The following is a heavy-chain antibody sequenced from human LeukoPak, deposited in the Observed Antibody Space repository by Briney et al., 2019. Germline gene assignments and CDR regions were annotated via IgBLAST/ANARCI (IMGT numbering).Heavy chain of an antibody. CDR3: VRHDTSGSYPDY. Sequence: ESLKISCKASGFSFTKHWIGWVRQMPGKGLEWMGMIHPGDSDLRYNSPFGGQVTISADKAIGTAYLQWSSLKASDTAMFYCVRHDTSGSYPDYWGQGTLVTVSS. D-gene: IGHD3-10*01. J-gene: IGHJ4*02. CDR2: IHPGDSDL. V-gene: IGHV5-51*01. CDR1: GFSFTKHW.